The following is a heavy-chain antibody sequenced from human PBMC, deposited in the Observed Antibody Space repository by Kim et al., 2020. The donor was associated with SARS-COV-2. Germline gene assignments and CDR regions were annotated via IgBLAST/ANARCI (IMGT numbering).Heavy chain of an antibody. CDR3: ARAYPGYYDSSGYYYPQAAFDY. CDR2: IYYSGST. V-gene: IGHV4-39*07. Sequence: SETLSLTCTVSGGSISSSSYYWGWIRQPPGKGLEWIGSIYYSGSTYYNPSLKSRVTISVDTSKNQFSLKLSSVTAADTAVYYCARAYPGYYDSSGYYYPQAAFDYWGQGTLVTVSS. J-gene: IGHJ4*02. CDR1: GGSISSSSYY. D-gene: IGHD3-22*01.